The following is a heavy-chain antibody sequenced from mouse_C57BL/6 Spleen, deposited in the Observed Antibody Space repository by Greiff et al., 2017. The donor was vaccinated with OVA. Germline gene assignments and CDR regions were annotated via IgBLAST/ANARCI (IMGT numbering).Heavy chain of an antibody. V-gene: IGHV1-26*01. CDR1: GYTFTDYY. CDR3: ARDGNPVGFAY. Sequence: EVQLQQSGPELVKPGASVKISCKASGYTFTDYYMNWVKQSHGKSLEWIGDINPNNGGTSYNQKFKGKATLTVDKSSSTAYMELRSLTSEDSAVYYCARDGNPVGFAYWGQGTMVTVAA. D-gene: IGHD2-1*01. J-gene: IGHJ3*01. CDR2: INPNNGGT.